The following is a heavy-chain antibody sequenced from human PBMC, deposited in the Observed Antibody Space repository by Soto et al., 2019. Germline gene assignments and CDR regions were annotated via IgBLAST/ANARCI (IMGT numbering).Heavy chain of an antibody. CDR2: IYPGGSDT. J-gene: IGHJ6*02. Sequence: GESLKISCNGSGYSFTSYWIGWVRQMPGKGLEWMGIIYPGGSDTRYSPSFQGQVTISADKSISTAYLQWSSLKASDTAMYYCARTAAAGKYYYGMDVWGQGTTVTVSS. D-gene: IGHD6-13*01. V-gene: IGHV5-51*01. CDR1: GYSFTSYW. CDR3: ARTAAAGKYYYGMDV.